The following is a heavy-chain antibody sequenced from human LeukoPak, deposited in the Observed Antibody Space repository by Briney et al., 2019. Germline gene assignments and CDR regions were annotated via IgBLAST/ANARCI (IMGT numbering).Heavy chain of an antibody. CDR3: AKFEGALLGNYYMDV. CDR2: ISGGGDNT. CDR1: GFPFSDFA. J-gene: IGHJ6*03. V-gene: IGHV3-23*01. Sequence: GRPLSLSCAVSGFPFSDFAMSWVRQAPGKGLEWVSTISGGGDNTYFADSVKGRFTISRDNSKNTLFLRMVSLRAEDTAVYYCAKFEGALLGNYYMDVWGKGTTVTVSS.